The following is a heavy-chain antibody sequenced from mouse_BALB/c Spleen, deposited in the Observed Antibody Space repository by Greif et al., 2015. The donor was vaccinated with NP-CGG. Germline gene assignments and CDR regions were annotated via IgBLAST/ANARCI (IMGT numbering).Heavy chain of an antibody. Sequence: VQLQQSGPELVKPGASVKISCKASGYTFIDYYINWVKQKPGQGLEWIGWIYPGSGNTKYNEKFKGKATLTVDTSSSTAYMQLSSLTSEDTAVYFCARRTGTEAMDYWGQGTSVTASS. V-gene: IGHV1-84*02. CDR3: ARRTGTEAMDY. D-gene: IGHD4-1*01. CDR1: GYTFIDYY. J-gene: IGHJ4*01. CDR2: IYPGSGNT.